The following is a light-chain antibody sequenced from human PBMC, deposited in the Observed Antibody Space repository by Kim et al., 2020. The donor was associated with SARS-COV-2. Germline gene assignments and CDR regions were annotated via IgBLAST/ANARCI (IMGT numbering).Light chain of an antibody. J-gene: IGLJ2*01. CDR2: NDA. Sequence: APGKTARITCGGNNIGSISLHWYQQKPGQAPVLVIYNDADRHSGIPERFSGSNSGNTATLTISRVEAGDEADYYCQVWDSSSDHVVFGGGTKLTVL. CDR3: QVWDSSSDHVV. V-gene: IGLV3-21*04. CDR1: NIGSIS.